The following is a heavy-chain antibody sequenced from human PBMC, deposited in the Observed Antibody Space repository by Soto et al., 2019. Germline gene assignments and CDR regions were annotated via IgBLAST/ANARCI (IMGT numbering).Heavy chain of an antibody. CDR3: TRDPEPYYYDSRGPPQPFPNYYYYGMDV. Sequence: GGSLRLSXTASGFTFGDYAMSWVRQAPGKGLEWVGFIRSKAYGGTTEYAASVKGRFTISRDDSKSIAYLQMNSLKTEDTAVYYCTRDPEPYYYDSRGPPQPFPNYYYYGMDVWGQGTTVTVSS. CDR1: GFTFGDYA. CDR2: IRSKAYGGTT. V-gene: IGHV3-49*04. D-gene: IGHD3-22*01. J-gene: IGHJ6*02.